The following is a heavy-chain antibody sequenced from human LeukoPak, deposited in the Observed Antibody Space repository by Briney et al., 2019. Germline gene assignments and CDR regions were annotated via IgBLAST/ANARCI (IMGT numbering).Heavy chain of an antibody. CDR3: ASKAMVRGVIRY. Sequence: SETLSLTCAVYGGSFSGYYWSWIRQPPGKGLEWIGEINHSGSTNYSPSLKSRVTISVDTSKNQFSLKLSSVTAADTAVYYCASKAMVRGVIRYWGQGTLVTVSS. V-gene: IGHV4-34*01. CDR1: GGSFSGYY. D-gene: IGHD3-10*01. J-gene: IGHJ4*02. CDR2: INHSGST.